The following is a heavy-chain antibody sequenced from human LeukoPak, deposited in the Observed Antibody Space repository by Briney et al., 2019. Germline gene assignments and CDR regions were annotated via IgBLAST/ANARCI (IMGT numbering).Heavy chain of an antibody. CDR1: GFAFSSYS. D-gene: IGHD6-19*01. V-gene: IGHV3-48*01. J-gene: IGHJ4*02. CDR2: ITSSSSSI. CDR3: ARDSADSGWLDY. Sequence: GGSLRLSCAASGFAFSSYSMNWVRQAPGKGLEWVSYITSSSSSINYADSVKGRFTISRDNAKNSLYLQMNNLRAEDTAVYYCARDSADSGWLDYWGQGTLVTVSS.